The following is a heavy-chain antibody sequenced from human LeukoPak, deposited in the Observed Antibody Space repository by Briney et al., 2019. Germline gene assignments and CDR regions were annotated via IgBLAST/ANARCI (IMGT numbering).Heavy chain of an antibody. D-gene: IGHD1-26*01. CDR2: IRSKAYGGTT. J-gene: IGHJ4*02. CDR1: GITFTSYA. V-gene: IGHV3-49*04. Sequence: GGSLRLSCAASGITFTSYAMSWVRQAPGKGLEWVGFIRSKAYGGTTEYAASVKGRFTISRDDSKSIAYLQMNSLKTEDTAVYYCTGAEVGATTAGDYWGQGTLVTVSS. CDR3: TGAEVGATTAGDY.